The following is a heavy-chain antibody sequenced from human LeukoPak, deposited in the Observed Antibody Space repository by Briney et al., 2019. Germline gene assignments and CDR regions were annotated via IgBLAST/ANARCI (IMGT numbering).Heavy chain of an antibody. V-gene: IGHV1-46*01. CDR3: ARATQKYSSSSSGYYYMDV. Sequence: GASVKVSCTACGYTFTSYYMHWVRQAPGQGLEWMGIINPSGGSTSYAQTFQGRVTMTRDMSTSTVYMELSSLRSEDTAVYYCARATQKYSSSSSGYYYMDVWGKGTTVTVSS. J-gene: IGHJ6*03. CDR1: GYTFTSYY. D-gene: IGHD6-6*01. CDR2: INPSGGST.